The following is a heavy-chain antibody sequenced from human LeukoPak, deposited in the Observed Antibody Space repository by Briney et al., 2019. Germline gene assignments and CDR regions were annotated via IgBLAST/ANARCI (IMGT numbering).Heavy chain of an antibody. CDR3: ARQPYMLGAYYFDY. Sequence: SETLSLTCIVSGGSMSRYYWSWIRQPPGKGLEWIGYIFYSGSTNYNPSLKSRVTVSVATSKNQFSLKLGSVTAADTAVYYCARQPYMLGAYYFDYWGQGTLVTVSS. CDR2: IFYSGST. CDR1: GGSMSRYY. J-gene: IGHJ4*02. D-gene: IGHD1-26*01. V-gene: IGHV4-59*08.